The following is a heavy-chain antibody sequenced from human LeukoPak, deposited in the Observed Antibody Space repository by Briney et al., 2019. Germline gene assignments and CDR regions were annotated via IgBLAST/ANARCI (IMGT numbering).Heavy chain of an antibody. J-gene: IGHJ5*02. CDR3: AKMQSQLPLYNWFDP. D-gene: IGHD2-2*01. Sequence: GGSLRLSCAASRFTFSSYAMSWVRQAPGKGLEGVSAISDIGCSTYCADSVKGGLTISSDNSKNTLYLQMNRLRAEDTAVYYCAKMQSQLPLYNWFDPWGQGTLVTVSS. CDR2: ISDIGCST. CDR1: RFTFSSYA. V-gene: IGHV3-23*01.